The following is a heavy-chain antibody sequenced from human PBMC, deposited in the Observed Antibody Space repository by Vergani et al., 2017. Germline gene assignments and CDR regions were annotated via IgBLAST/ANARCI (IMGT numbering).Heavy chain of an antibody. CDR3: ARHPRGSYYGTRGAFDI. D-gene: IGHD3-10*01. CDR1: GGSISSSSYY. Sequence: QLQLQESGPGLVKPSETLSLTCTVSGGSISSSSYYWGWIRQPPGKGLEWIGSIYYSGDTYYNPSLKSRVTISVDTSKNQFSLKLSSVTAADTAVYFCARHPRGSYYGTRGAFDIWGQGTMVTVSS. V-gene: IGHV4-39*01. J-gene: IGHJ3*02. CDR2: IYYSGDT.